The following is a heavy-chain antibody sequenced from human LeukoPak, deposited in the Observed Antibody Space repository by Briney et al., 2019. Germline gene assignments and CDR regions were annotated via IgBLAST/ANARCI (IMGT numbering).Heavy chain of an antibody. Sequence: SETLSLTCTVSGGSISSSNYYWGWNRQPPGKGLEWIGTIYYSGSTYYNPSLKSRLTISVDTSKNQFSLKLSSVTAADTALYYCATSMDPTMSWVFRYYFDYWGQGTLVTVSS. J-gene: IGHJ4*02. CDR2: IYYSGST. V-gene: IGHV4-39*01. CDR3: ATSMDPTMSWVFRYYFDY. CDR1: GGSISSSNYY. D-gene: IGHD5-18*01.